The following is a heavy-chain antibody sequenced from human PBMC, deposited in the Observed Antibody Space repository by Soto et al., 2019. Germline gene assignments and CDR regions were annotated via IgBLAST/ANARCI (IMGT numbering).Heavy chain of an antibody. CDR2: IWYDGSNK. D-gene: IGHD6-13*01. V-gene: IGHV3-33*01. J-gene: IGHJ4*02. Sequence: QVQLVESGGGVVQPGRSLRLSCAASGVTFSSYGMHWVRQAPGKGLEWVAGIWYDGSNKYYADSVKGRFTISRDNSKNTLYLQMNSLRAEDTAVYYCARWGIAAGDYWGQGTLVTVSS. CDR1: GVTFSSYG. CDR3: ARWGIAAGDY.